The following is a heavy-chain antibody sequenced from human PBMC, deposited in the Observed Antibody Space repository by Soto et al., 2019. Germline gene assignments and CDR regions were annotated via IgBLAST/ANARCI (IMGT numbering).Heavy chain of an antibody. CDR1: GGTFSSYA. D-gene: IGHD2-21*02. J-gene: IGHJ5*02. Sequence: QVQLVQSGAEVKKPGSSVKVSCKASGGTFSSYAISWVRQAPGQGLEWMGGIIPIFGTANYAQKFQGRVTITADESTSTAYMELSSLRSEDTDVYYCARDPLSYCGGDCYTRGDWFDPWGQGPLVTVSS. CDR3: ARDPLSYCGGDCYTRGDWFDP. V-gene: IGHV1-69*01. CDR2: IIPIFGTA.